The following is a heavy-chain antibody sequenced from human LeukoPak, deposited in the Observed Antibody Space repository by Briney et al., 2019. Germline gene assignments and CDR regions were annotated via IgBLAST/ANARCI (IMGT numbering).Heavy chain of an antibody. J-gene: IGHJ4*02. CDR2: IKQDGSEK. CDR1: GFTFSSCW. D-gene: IGHD4-23*01. V-gene: IGHV3-7*01. Sequence: GGSLRLSCAASGFTFSSCWMSWVRQAPGKGLEWVANIKQDGSEKYYVDSVKGRFTISRDNAKNSLYLQMNSLRAEDTAVYYCAVGGNSDDDYWGQGTLVTVSS. CDR3: AVGGNSDDDY.